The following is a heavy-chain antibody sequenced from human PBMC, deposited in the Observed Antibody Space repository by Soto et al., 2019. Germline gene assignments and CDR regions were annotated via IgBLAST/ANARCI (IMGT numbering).Heavy chain of an antibody. Sequence: GSLRLSFAASGFTFRSYSMNWVRQAPGRGLEWVSYVSSSSSTIYYADSVKGRFTISRDNAKNSLYLQMNSLRDEDTAVYYCARAISLYDSSGYYYYYYGMDVWGQGTTVTVSS. CDR2: VSSSSSTI. V-gene: IGHV3-48*02. CDR3: ARAISLYDSSGYYYYYYGMDV. CDR1: GFTFRSYS. D-gene: IGHD3-22*01. J-gene: IGHJ6*02.